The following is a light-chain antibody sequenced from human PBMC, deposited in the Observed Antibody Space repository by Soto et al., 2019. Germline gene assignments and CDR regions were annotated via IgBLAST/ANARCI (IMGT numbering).Light chain of an antibody. CDR1: QSVSSN. CDR2: GAS. J-gene: IGKJ1*01. CDR3: QQYNNWPPWWT. Sequence: EIVMTQYPATLSVSPGERATLSCRASQSVSSNLAWYQQKPGQAPRLLIYGASTRATGIPARFSGSGSGTEVTLTISRLQSEDFAVYYFQQYNNWPPWWTFGQGTKVEIK. V-gene: IGKV3-15*01.